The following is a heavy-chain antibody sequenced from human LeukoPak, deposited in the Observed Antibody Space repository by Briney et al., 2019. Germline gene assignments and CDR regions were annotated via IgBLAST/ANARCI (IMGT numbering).Heavy chain of an antibody. D-gene: IGHD3-3*01. CDR2: IYTSVST. Sequence: SQTLSLTCTVSGGSISSGSYYWSWIRQPAGKGLEWIGRIYTSVSTNYNPSLKSRVTISVDTSKNQFSLKLSSVTAADTAVYYCARDQLSIFGVVLAAMDVWGQGTTVTVSS. V-gene: IGHV4-61*02. CDR3: ARDQLSIFGVVLAAMDV. CDR1: GGSISSGSYY. J-gene: IGHJ6*02.